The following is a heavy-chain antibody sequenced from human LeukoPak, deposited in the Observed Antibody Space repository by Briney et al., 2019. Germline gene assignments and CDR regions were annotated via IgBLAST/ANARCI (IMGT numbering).Heavy chain of an antibody. V-gene: IGHV4-34*01. CDR2: INHSGST. Sequence: PSETLSLTCTVSGGSISTYYWSWIWQPPGKGLEWIGEINHSGSTNYNPSLKSRGTISVDTSKNQFSLKLSSVTAADTAVYYCARGQDYYDSSGQFDYWGQGTLVTVSS. D-gene: IGHD3-22*01. J-gene: IGHJ4*02. CDR3: ARGQDYYDSSGQFDY. CDR1: GGSISTYY.